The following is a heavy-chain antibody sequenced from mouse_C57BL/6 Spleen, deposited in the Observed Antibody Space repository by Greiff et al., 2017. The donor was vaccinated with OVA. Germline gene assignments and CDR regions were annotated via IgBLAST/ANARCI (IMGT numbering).Heavy chain of an antibody. D-gene: IGHD2-1*01. CDR2: IDPSDSYT. J-gene: IGHJ2*01. CDR1: GYTFTSYW. Sequence: QVQLQQPGAELVRPGTSVKLSCKASGYTFTSYWMHWVKQRPGQGLEWIGVIDPSDSYTNYNLKFKGKATLTVDTSSSTAYMQLSSLTSEDSAVYYCARERATGYGNPRTYFDYWGQGTTLTVSS. V-gene: IGHV1-59*01. CDR3: ARERATGYGNPRTYFDY.